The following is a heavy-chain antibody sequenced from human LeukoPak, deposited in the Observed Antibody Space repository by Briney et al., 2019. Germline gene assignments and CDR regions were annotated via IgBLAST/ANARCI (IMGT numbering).Heavy chain of an antibody. V-gene: IGHV3-21*01. CDR1: GFIFSSYS. Sequence: GGSLRLSCAASGFIFSSYSMKWVRQAPGKGLEWVSSIASSSSYIYYADSVKGRFTISRDNAKNSLYLQMNNLRAEDTAVYYCARYCTNGVCPAYYFDYWGQGILVAVSS. D-gene: IGHD2-8*01. CDR3: ARYCTNGVCPAYYFDY. CDR2: IASSSSYI. J-gene: IGHJ4*02.